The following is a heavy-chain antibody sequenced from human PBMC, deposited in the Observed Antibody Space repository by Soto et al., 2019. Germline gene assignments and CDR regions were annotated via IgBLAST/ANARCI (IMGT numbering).Heavy chain of an antibody. CDR3: ARDNGYSYGYTLDH. V-gene: IGHV4-4*02. CDR2: IYHSGST. CDR1: GGSISTTHW. J-gene: IGHJ4*02. D-gene: IGHD5-18*01. Sequence: SETLSLTCAVSGGSISTTHWWTWVRQPPGKGLEWIGEIYHSGSTNYNPSLKSRVTISVDNSKNQFSLKLSSVTAADTAVYYCARDNGYSYGYTLDHWGQGTLVTVSS.